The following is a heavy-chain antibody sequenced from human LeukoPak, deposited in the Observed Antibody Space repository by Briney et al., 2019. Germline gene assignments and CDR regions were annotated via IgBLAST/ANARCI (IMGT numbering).Heavy chain of an antibody. CDR3: ARDGYGNYPPGNWFDP. Sequence: SVKVSCKASGGTFSSYATSWVRQAPGQGLGWMGGIMPIFGTANYAQTFKGRVTITTDESTSTDYMELSSLRSEDTAVYYCARDGYGNYPPGNWFDPWGQGTLVTVSS. J-gene: IGHJ5*02. D-gene: IGHD1-7*01. CDR1: GGTFSSYA. CDR2: IMPIFGTA. V-gene: IGHV1-69*05.